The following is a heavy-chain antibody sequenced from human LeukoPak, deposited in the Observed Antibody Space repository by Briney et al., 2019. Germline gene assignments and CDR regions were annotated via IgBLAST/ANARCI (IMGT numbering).Heavy chain of an antibody. CDR1: GFTVSSNS. J-gene: IGHJ4*02. D-gene: IGHD4-11*01. CDR2: IYSGGST. Sequence: GGSVRLSCAASGFTVSSNSMSWVRQAPGKGLEWVSIIYSGGSTYNADSVKGRFTISRDNSKNTLYLQMNSLRAEDTAVYYCASEGTVRGQGTLVTVSS. CDR3: ASEGTV. V-gene: IGHV3-66*01.